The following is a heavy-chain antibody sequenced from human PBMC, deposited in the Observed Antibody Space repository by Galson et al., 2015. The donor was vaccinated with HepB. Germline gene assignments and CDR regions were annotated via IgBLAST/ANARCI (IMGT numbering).Heavy chain of an antibody. CDR3: ARQVSVAGTGYYYGMDV. Sequence: QSGAEVKKPGESLKISCQGSGSSFNTYWIAWVRQMPGKGLEWMGIIYPGDSDTKYSPSFQGQVTISADNSISTAYLQWSSLKASDTAMYYCARQVSVAGTGYYYGMDVWGQGTAVTVSS. D-gene: IGHD6-13*01. J-gene: IGHJ6*02. V-gene: IGHV5-51*01. CDR1: GSSFNTYW. CDR2: IYPGDSDT.